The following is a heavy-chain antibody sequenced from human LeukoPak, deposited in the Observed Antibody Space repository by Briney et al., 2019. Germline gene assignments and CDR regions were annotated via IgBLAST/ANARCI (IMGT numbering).Heavy chain of an antibody. CDR3: ARPLRPLGHDAFDI. V-gene: IGHV3-30*02. Sequence: GGSLRLSCAASGFTFSSYGTHWVRQAPGKGLEWVAFIRYDGSNKYYTDSVKGRFTISRDNSKNTLYLQMNSLRAEDTAVYYCARPLRPLGHDAFDIWGQGTMVTVSS. CDR2: IRYDGSNK. D-gene: IGHD3-16*01. J-gene: IGHJ3*02. CDR1: GFTFSSYG.